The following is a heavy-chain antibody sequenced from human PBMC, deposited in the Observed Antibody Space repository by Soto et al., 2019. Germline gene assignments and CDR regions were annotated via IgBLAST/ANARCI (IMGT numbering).Heavy chain of an antibody. CDR3: ARILFGRSVAGGCVYMDV. Sequence: HVTLKESGPVLVKPTETLTLTCTVSGFSLSNGKVGVSWIRQPPGKALEWLAHIFSNDEKSYRTSLKSRLTISEDTSKSQVVLTMTNVDPVATATYYCARILFGRSVAGGCVYMDVWGKGTTVTVSS. D-gene: IGHD6-19*01. CDR1: GFSLSNGKVG. V-gene: IGHV2-26*01. CDR2: IFSNDEK. J-gene: IGHJ6*03.